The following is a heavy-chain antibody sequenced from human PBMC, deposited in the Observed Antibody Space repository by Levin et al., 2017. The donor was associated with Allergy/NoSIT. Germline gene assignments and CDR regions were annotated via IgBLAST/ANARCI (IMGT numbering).Heavy chain of an antibody. Sequence: GGSLRLSCAASGFAFSSFAMHWVRQAPGKGLEWVALISYDENTISSADSVEGRFTISRDNSENTLYLQMNSLRTEDTAVYYCARDPDPIVVVSAITFGWFDPWGQGTLVTVSS. D-gene: IGHD2-21*01. CDR1: GFAFSSFA. CDR3: ARDPDPIVVVSAITFGWFDP. J-gene: IGHJ5*02. V-gene: IGHV3-30*04. CDR2: ISYDENTI.